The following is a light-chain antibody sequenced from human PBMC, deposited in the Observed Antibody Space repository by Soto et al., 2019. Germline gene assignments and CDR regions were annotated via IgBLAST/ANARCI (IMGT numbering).Light chain of an antibody. V-gene: IGKV3-20*01. CDR2: DTS. CDR1: QSVNSTY. Sequence: EIVLMQSQGTLSLSPGEGATLSGRASQSVNSTYLAWYQQKPGQAPTVLIFDTSRRATGVPDRFSGSGSGTDFTLTISRLEPDDFAVYYCQQYGSSQFTFGPGTKVNIK. CDR3: QQYGSSQFT. J-gene: IGKJ3*01.